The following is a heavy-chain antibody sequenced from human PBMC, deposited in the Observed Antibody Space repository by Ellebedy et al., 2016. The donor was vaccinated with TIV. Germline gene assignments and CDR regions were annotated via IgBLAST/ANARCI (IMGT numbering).Heavy chain of an antibody. CDR1: GFTVSSNY. CDR2: IYSGGST. Sequence: PGGSLRLSCAASGFTVSSNYMSWVRQAPGKGLEWVSVIYSGGSTYYADSVKGRFTISRHNSKNTLYLQMNSLRAEDTAVYYCARDKVDSGSYLGGNYYYGMDVWGQGTTVTVSS. J-gene: IGHJ6*02. CDR3: ARDKVDSGSYLGGNYYYGMDV. V-gene: IGHV3-53*04. D-gene: IGHD1-26*01.